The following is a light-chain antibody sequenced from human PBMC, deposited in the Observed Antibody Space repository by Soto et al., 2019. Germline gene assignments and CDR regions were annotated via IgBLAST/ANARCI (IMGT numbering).Light chain of an antibody. CDR1: QGISSW. V-gene: IGKV1-12*01. CDR3: QKANSFPIT. Sequence: DIQMTQSPSSVSASVGDRVTITCRASQGISSWLAWYQQKPGKAPKLLIYAASSLQSGVPSRFSASGSGPAFTPTISSLQLEDLETYYCQKANSFPITFGKGTRLEIK. J-gene: IGKJ5*01. CDR2: AAS.